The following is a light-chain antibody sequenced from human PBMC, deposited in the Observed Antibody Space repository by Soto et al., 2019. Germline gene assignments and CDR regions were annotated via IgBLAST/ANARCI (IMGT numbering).Light chain of an antibody. CDR1: YNL. CDR2: EVN. Sequence: QSALTQPASVSGSPGQSITISCSGTYNLVSWYQQHPGKAPKLMIFEVNKRPSGVSYRFSGSKSGNTASLTISALQAEDEADYYCAAWDDSLNGWVFGGGTKLTVL. J-gene: IGLJ3*02. CDR3: AAWDDSLNGWV. V-gene: IGLV2-23*02.